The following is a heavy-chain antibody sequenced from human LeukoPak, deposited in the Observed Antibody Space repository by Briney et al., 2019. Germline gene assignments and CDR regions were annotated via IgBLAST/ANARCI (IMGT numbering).Heavy chain of an antibody. Sequence: ASVKVSCKASGYTFTSYGISWVRQAPGQGLEWMGWINPNSGGTNYAQKFQGRVTMTRDTSISTAYMELSRLRSDDTAVYYCARGQPQEYCSSTSCYHWFDPWGQGTLVTVSS. CDR1: GYTFTSYG. D-gene: IGHD2-2*01. CDR2: INPNSGGT. V-gene: IGHV1-2*02. CDR3: ARGQPQEYCSSTSCYHWFDP. J-gene: IGHJ5*02.